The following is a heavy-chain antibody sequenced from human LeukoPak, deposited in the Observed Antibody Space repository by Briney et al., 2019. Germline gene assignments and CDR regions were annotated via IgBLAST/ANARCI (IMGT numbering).Heavy chain of an antibody. Sequence: GRSLRLSCTASGFTFGDYAMNWVRQAPGRGLEWVSYISSSSSTIYYADSVRGRFTISRDNAKNSLYLQMNSLRDEDTAVYYCARDRVGVTSDYFDFWGQGTLVTVSS. CDR2: ISSSSSTI. CDR1: GFTFGDYA. V-gene: IGHV3-48*02. D-gene: IGHD1-26*01. J-gene: IGHJ4*02. CDR3: ARDRVGVTSDYFDF.